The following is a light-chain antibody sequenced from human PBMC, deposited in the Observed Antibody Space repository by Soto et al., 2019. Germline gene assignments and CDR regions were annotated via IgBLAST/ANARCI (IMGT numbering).Light chain of an antibody. CDR2: LTSDVSH. V-gene: IGLV4-69*01. Sequence: QPVLTQSPSASASLGASVKLTCTLSSGHSSYAIACHQQQPEKGPRFLMNLTSDVSHIKGDGIPDRFSGSTSGAERYLTISSLQSEDEADYYCQTWGTGIHGVFGGGTQLTVL. CDR1: SGHSSYA. J-gene: IGLJ3*02. CDR3: QTWGTGIHGV.